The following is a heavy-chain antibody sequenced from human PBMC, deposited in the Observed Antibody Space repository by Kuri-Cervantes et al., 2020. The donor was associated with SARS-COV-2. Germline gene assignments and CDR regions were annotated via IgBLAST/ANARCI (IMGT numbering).Heavy chain of an antibody. D-gene: IGHD6-19*01. J-gene: IGHJ2*01. V-gene: IGHV3-74*01. CDR1: GFTFSGHW. Sequence: GESLKISCAASGFTFSGHWIHWVRQAPGKGLVWVSRINPDGSYTNNADSVKGRFTMSRDNSKNTLYLQMNSLRAEDTAVYYCAKSPRVAGTTDWHFDLWGRGTLVTVSS. CDR3: AKSPRVAGTTDWHFDL. CDR2: INPDGSYT.